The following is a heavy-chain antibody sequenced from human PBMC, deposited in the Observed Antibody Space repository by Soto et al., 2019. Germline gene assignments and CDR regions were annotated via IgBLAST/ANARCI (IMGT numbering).Heavy chain of an antibody. CDR3: ARDHEFDH. CDR2: IYYSGST. V-gene: IGHV4-59*01. CDR1: GGSISGYY. Sequence: SETLSLTCTVSGGSISGYYWSWIRQSPGKGLEWIGYIYYSGSTNYNPSLKSRVTISVDTSKNQFSLRLTSVTASDTAMYYCARDHEFDHWGQGALVTVSS. J-gene: IGHJ4*02.